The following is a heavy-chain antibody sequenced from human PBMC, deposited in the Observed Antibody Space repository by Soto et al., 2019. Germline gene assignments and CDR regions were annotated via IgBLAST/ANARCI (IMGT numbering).Heavy chain of an antibody. CDR3: ARGVDDDSGYFYEGGY. D-gene: IGHD3-22*01. Sequence: QEQLVQSGAEVKRPGSSVKVSCKASGGTFGNYAISWVRQAPGQGLEWMGAIIPIVDTVNYAQKFQGGVFITADKSPGTAYPELTRLGSEETAVYYWARGVDDDSGYFYEGGYWGRGTLVTVSS. CDR1: GGTFGNYA. J-gene: IGHJ4*02. CDR2: IIPIVDTV. V-gene: IGHV1-69*06.